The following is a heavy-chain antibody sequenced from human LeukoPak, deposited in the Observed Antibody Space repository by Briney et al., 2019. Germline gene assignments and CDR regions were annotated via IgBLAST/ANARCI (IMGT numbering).Heavy chain of an antibody. Sequence: ASVKVSCKASGYTFTSYGISWVRQAPGQGLEWMGWISAYNGNTNYAQKLQGRVAMTTDTSTSTAYMELRSLRSDDTAVYYCARTRSYGTPREGVDYWGQGTLVTVSS. CDR3: ARTRSYGTPREGVDY. CDR2: ISAYNGNT. D-gene: IGHD1-1*01. CDR1: GYTFTSYG. V-gene: IGHV1-18*01. J-gene: IGHJ4*02.